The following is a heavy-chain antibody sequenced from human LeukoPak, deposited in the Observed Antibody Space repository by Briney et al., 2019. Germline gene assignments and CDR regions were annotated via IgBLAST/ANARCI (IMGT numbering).Heavy chain of an antibody. Sequence: SETLSLTCTVSGGSFSSVSYYWSWIRQPAGKGLEWIGRIYTSGRTNYNPSLKSRVTISVETSKNQFSLKLSSVSAADTAVYYCARGGLLNWFDPWGQGTLVTVSS. J-gene: IGHJ5*02. D-gene: IGHD1-26*01. CDR1: GGSFSSVSYY. CDR3: ARGGLLNWFDP. CDR2: IYTSGRT. V-gene: IGHV4-61*02.